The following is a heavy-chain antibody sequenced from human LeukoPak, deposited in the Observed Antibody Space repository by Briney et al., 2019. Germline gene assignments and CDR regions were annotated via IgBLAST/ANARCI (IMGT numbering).Heavy chain of an antibody. CDR2: INHSGST. Sequence: SETLSLTCAVYGGSFSGYYWSWIRQPPGKGLEWVGEINHSGSTNYNPSLKSRLSISVDTSKIQFSLRLSSVTVADTAVYYCARTPLRGATFFTSYPNWFDTWGQGTLVTVSS. J-gene: IGHJ5*02. D-gene: IGHD3-10*01. CDR1: GGSFSGYY. V-gene: IGHV4-34*01. CDR3: ARTPLRGATFFTSYPNWFDT.